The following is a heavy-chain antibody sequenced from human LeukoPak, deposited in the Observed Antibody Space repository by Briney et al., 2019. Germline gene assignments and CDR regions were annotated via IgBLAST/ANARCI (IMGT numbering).Heavy chain of an antibody. V-gene: IGHV4-4*07. CDR2: IYTSGRT. Sequence: PSETLSLTCTVSGGSISSYYWSWIRQPAGKGLEWIGRIYTSGRTNYNPSLKSRVTMSVDTSKNQFSLKLSSVTAADTAVYYCARELLWFGTYYYGMDVWGQGTTVTVSS. CDR1: GGSISSYY. CDR3: ARELLWFGTYYYGMDV. D-gene: IGHD3-10*01. J-gene: IGHJ6*02.